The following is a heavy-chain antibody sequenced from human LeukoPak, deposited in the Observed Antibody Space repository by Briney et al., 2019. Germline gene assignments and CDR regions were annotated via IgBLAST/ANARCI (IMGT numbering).Heavy chain of an antibody. CDR3: ARAEYDYVWGSYRLSAY. Sequence: SETLSLTCTVSGGSISSGGYYWSWIRQPPGKGLEWIGYIYHSGSTYYNPSLKSRVTISVDRSKNQFSLKLSSVTAADTAVYYCARAEYDYVWGSYRLSAYWGQGTLVTVSS. CDR2: IYHSGST. V-gene: IGHV4-30-2*01. CDR1: GGSISSGGYY. D-gene: IGHD3-16*02. J-gene: IGHJ4*02.